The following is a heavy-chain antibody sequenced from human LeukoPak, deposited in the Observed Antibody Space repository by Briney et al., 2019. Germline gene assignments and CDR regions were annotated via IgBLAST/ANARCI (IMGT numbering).Heavy chain of an antibody. CDR3: ARTRITVTTRSWDY. Sequence: PGGSLRLSCATSGFTFSTYNMNWVRQAPGKGLEWVSSISSSCTYIYYTDSVKGRFTISRDNAKNSLYLQINSLRAEDTAVYYCARTRITVTTRSWDYWGQGTLVTVSS. D-gene: IGHD4-17*01. CDR2: ISSSCTYI. J-gene: IGHJ4*02. CDR1: GFTFSTYN. V-gene: IGHV3-21*01.